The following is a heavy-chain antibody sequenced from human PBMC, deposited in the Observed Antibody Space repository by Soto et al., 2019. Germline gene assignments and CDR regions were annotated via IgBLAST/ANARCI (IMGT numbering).Heavy chain of an antibody. V-gene: IGHV1-3*01. CDR1: GYTFTSYA. J-gene: IGHJ4*02. Sequence: QVQLAQSGAEVKKPGASVKVSCKASGYTFTSYAMHWVRQAPGQRLEWMGWINAGNGNTKYSQKFQGRVTITRDTSASTAYMELSSLRSEDTAVYYCARGASLWFGDHFDYWGQGTLVTVSS. CDR3: ARGASLWFGDHFDY. CDR2: INAGNGNT. D-gene: IGHD3-10*01.